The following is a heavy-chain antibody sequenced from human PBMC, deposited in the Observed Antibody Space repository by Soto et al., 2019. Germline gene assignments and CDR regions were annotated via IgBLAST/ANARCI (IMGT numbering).Heavy chain of an antibody. CDR1: GYTFTSYD. Sequence: QVQLVQSGAEVKKPGASVKVSCKASGYTFTSYDINWVRQATGQGLEWMGWMNPNSGNTGYAQKFQGRVTMTRNTXXSTAYMELSSLRSEDTAVYYCASGRGYQKDAWFDPWGQGTLVTVSS. CDR3: ASGRGYQKDAWFDP. D-gene: IGHD3-3*01. CDR2: MNPNSGNT. V-gene: IGHV1-8*01. J-gene: IGHJ5*02.